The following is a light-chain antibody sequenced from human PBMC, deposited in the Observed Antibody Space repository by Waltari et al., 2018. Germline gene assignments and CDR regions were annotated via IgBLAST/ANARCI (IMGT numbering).Light chain of an antibody. CDR2: DAS. Sequence: DIQMTQSPSSMSASVGDRVTITCQASQDISNYLNWYQQKPGKAPKPLIYDASKLETGDPSRFSGSGSGTDFTFTISSLQPEDIATYYCQQYDNLPTTFGQGTKVEIK. V-gene: IGKV1-33*01. CDR1: QDISNY. J-gene: IGKJ1*01. CDR3: QQYDNLPTT.